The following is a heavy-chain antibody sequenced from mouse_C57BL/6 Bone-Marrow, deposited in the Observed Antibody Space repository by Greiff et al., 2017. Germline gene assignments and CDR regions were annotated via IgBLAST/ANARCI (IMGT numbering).Heavy chain of an antibody. V-gene: IGHV1-64*01. CDR1: GYTFTSYW. CDR2: IHPNSGST. D-gene: IGHD1-1*01. J-gene: IGHJ2*01. CDR3: ALLRLGYYFDY. Sequence: VQLQQPGAELVKPGASVKLSCKASGYTFTSYWMHWVKQRPGQGLEWIGMIHPNSGSTNYNEKFKSKSTLTVDKSSSTAYMQLISLTSEDSAVYYCALLRLGYYFDYWGQGTTLTVSS.